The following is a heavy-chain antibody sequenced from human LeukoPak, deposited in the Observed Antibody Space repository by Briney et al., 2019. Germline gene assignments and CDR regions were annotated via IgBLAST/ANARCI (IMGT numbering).Heavy chain of an antibody. CDR1: GGSFSGYY. CDR3: ARGPPPYDFWSGYYTRILFDY. J-gene: IGHJ4*02. V-gene: IGHV4-34*01. Sequence: SETLSLTCAVYGGSFSGYYWSWIRQPPGKGLEWIGEINHSGSTNYNPSLKSRVTISVDTSKNQFSLKLSSVTAADTAVYYCARGPPPYDFWSGYYTRILFDYWGQGTLVTVSS. CDR2: INHSGST. D-gene: IGHD3-3*01.